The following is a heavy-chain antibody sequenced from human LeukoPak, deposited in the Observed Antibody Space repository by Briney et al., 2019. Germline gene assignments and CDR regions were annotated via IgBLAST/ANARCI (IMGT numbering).Heavy chain of an antibody. Sequence: SETLSLTCTVSGGSIGSGSYYWSWIRQPAGKGLEWIGRIYTSGSTNYNPSLKSRVTISVDPSKNQFSLKLSSVTAADTAVYYCARDRGAAAVGVWFDPWGQGTLVTVSS. V-gene: IGHV4-61*02. CDR1: GGSIGSGSYY. D-gene: IGHD6-13*01. J-gene: IGHJ5*02. CDR3: ARDRGAAAVGVWFDP. CDR2: IYTSGST.